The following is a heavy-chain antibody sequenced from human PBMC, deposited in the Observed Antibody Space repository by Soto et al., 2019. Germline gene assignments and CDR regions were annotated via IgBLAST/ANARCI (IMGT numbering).Heavy chain of an antibody. D-gene: IGHD5-18*01. CDR2: ISTYGGRA. CDR1: GFTFSSYT. V-gene: IGHV3-64*04. Sequence: GGSLRLSSSASGFTFSSYTMHWVRQAPGKGLEDVSAISTYGGRAYYADSVKGRFTISRDNSKNTLYLQMNSLRAEDTAVYYCAKDHSYGYYFDYWGQGTLVTVSS. J-gene: IGHJ4*02. CDR3: AKDHSYGYYFDY.